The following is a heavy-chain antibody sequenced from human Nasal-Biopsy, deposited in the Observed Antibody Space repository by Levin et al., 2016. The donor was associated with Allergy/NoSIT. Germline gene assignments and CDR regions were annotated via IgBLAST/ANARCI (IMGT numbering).Heavy chain of an antibody. CDR1: GFSFSTYS. V-gene: IGHV3-21*01. D-gene: IGHD1-26*01. J-gene: IGHJ3*02. Sequence: GGSLRLSCAASGFSFSTYSINWLRQAPGKGLEWVSSISSGGRYIYYADSLKGRFTVSRDNAKNSLYLQMNSLRAEDTAVYYCARGHSGSYQRGDAFDIWGQGTMVTVSS. CDR2: ISSGGRYI. CDR3: ARGHSGSYQRGDAFDI.